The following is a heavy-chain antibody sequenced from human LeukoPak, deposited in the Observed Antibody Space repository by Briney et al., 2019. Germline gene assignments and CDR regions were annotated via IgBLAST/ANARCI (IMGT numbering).Heavy chain of an antibody. J-gene: IGHJ4*02. CDR3: SRNGLVDFDY. Sequence: SGGSLRLSCTTSGFAFDDFAMSWVRQPAGKGLEWVGFIRRRAHGGAAEYAASVKGRFIISRDDSKGIAYLQMNSLKTEDTAVYDCSRNGLVDFDYWGQGSRVIVSP. CDR2: IRRRAHGGAA. CDR1: GFAFDDFA. V-gene: IGHV3-49*04.